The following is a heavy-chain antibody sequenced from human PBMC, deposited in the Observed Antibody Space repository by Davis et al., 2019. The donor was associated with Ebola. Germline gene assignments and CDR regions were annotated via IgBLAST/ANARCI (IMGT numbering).Heavy chain of an antibody. D-gene: IGHD3-3*01. CDR2: IYYGRI. CDR1: GGSISSYY. J-gene: IGHJ2*01. V-gene: IGHV4-59*01. Sequence: SETLSLTCTVSGGSISSYYWSWIRQAPGKGLEWIGYIYYGRINYNPSLKSRVIISVDTSKNQVSLQLSPVTAADTAVYYCARPRSLGWSYFDLWGRGALVTVSS. CDR3: ARPRSLGWSYFDL.